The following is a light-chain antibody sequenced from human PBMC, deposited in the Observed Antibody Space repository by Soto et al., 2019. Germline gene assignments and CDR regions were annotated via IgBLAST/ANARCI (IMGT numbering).Light chain of an antibody. CDR2: GNS. Sequence: QSVLTQPPSVSGAPGQRVTISCTGSSSNIGAGYDVHWYQQLPGTAPKLLIYGNSKRPSGVPDRFSGSKSGTSASLAITGLQAEAEADYYCQSYDSRLSGAVFGGGTQLTVL. V-gene: IGLV1-40*01. CDR3: QSYDSRLSGAV. CDR1: SSNIGAGYD. J-gene: IGLJ7*01.